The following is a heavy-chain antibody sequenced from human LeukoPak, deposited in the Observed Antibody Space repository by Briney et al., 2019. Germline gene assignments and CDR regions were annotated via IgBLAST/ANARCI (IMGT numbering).Heavy chain of an antibody. J-gene: IGHJ5*02. CDR3: ARYSRIKIYNWFDP. CDR1: GGSFSGYY. Sequence: NTSETLSLTCAVYGGSFSGYYWSWIRQPPGKGLEWIGEINHSGSTNYNPSLKSRVTISVDTSKNQFSLKLSSVTAADTAVYYCARYSRIKIYNWFDPWGQGTLVTVSS. D-gene: IGHD6-13*01. CDR2: INHSGST. V-gene: IGHV4-34*01.